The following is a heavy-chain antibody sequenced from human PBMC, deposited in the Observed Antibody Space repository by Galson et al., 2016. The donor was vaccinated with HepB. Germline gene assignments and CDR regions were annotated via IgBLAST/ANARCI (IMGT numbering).Heavy chain of an antibody. CDR1: GFTFSNYA. CDR2: ITGSGSTS. V-gene: IGHV3-23*01. Sequence: SLRLSCAASGFTFSNYAMTWVRQAPGKGLEWVSAITGSGSTSYYADSVKGRFTISRDNSKNTLFLQMSSLRVGDTAVYYCAKPLHIVATIAYSDHWGQGALVTVSS. D-gene: IGHD5-12*01. J-gene: IGHJ4*02. CDR3: AKPLHIVATIAYSDH.